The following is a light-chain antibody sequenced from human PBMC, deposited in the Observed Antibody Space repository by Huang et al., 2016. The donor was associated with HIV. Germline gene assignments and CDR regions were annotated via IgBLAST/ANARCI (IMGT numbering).Light chain of an antibody. CDR2: AAS. CDR1: QDISTY. Sequence: DIQMTQSPSSLSASVGDRVTITCQASQDISTYLNWYQQKPGNAPKVLIYAASNLETGVPSRFSGSGSGTDFTFTISSLQPGDIATYYGQQYDNLPWTFGQGTKVEIK. CDR3: QQYDNLPWT. V-gene: IGKV1-33*01. J-gene: IGKJ1*01.